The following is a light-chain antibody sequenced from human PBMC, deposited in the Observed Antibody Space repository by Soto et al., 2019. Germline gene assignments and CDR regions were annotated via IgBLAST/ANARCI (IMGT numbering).Light chain of an antibody. V-gene: IGKV3-11*01. Sequence: EIVLTQSPATLSLSPGERATLSCRASQSVGNNLAWYQQKPGQAPGLLIYEASTRATGIPARFSGSGSGTDFTLTISSLEPEDFAVYYCQQLNSYPLTFGGGTKVDI. CDR3: QQLNSYPLT. CDR2: EAS. CDR1: QSVGNN. J-gene: IGKJ4*01.